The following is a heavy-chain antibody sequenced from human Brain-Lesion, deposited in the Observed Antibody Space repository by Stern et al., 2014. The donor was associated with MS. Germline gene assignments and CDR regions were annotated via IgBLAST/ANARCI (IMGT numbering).Heavy chain of an antibody. CDR1: GYIFTGYY. J-gene: IGHJ6*02. Sequence: QVQLVESGAEVKKPGASVKVSCKTSGYIFTGYYIHWVRQAPGQGLEWMAWINPNNGGTKYAQKFQGRVTMSRDTSIHTAYVELSSLTCDDTAVYYCARDQRGITIFGVVTDYYYLGMDVWGQGTTVTVSS. CDR3: ARDQRGITIFGVVTDYYYLGMDV. CDR2: INPNNGGT. D-gene: IGHD3-3*01. V-gene: IGHV1-2*02.